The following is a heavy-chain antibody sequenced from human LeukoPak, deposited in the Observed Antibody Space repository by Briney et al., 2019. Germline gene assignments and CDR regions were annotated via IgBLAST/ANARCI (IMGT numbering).Heavy chain of an antibody. J-gene: IGHJ4*02. CDR2: ISSSSSYI. Sequence: GGSLRLSCAASGFTPRTFTMNWFPQPQGKGLEWVSSISSSSSYIYYADSVKGRFTISRDNAKNSLYLQMNSLRAEDTAVYYCAHWDYWGQGTLVTVSS. CDR3: AHWDY. V-gene: IGHV3-21*01. D-gene: IGHD1-1*01. CDR1: GFTPRTFT.